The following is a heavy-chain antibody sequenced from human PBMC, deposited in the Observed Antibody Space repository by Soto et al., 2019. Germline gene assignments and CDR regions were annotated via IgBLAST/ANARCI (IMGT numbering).Heavy chain of an antibody. Sequence: GGSLRLSCAASGFTFSSYGMHWVRQAPGKGLEWVAVIWYDGSNKYYADSVKGRFTISRDNSKNTLYLQMNSLRAEDTAVYYCARDPSSVYYLNHWGQGTLVTVSS. J-gene: IGHJ5*02. D-gene: IGHD3-22*01. CDR3: ARDPSSVYYLNH. CDR2: IWYDGSNK. V-gene: IGHV3-33*01. CDR1: GFTFSSYG.